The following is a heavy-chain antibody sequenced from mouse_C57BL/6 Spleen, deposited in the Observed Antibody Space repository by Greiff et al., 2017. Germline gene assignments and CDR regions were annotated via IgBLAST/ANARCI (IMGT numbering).Heavy chain of an antibody. V-gene: IGHV1-9*01. CDR3: ARGRFYGNYGGFAY. D-gene: IGHD2-1*01. CDR2: LLPGSGST. J-gene: IGHJ3*01. CDR1: GYTFTGYW. Sequence: QVQLQQSGAELMKPGASVKLSCKATGYTFTGYWIEWVKQRPGHGLEWIGELLPGSGSTNYNEKFKGKATFTADTSSNTAYMQLSSLAPEDSAIYYCARGRFYGNYGGFAYWGQGSLVTVSA.